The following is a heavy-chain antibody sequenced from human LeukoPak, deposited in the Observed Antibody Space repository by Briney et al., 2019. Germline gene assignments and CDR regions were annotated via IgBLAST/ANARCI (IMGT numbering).Heavy chain of an antibody. CDR3: ARAVREHFDY. CDR1: GFTFSSYT. D-gene: IGHD3-10*01. J-gene: IGHJ4*02. V-gene: IGHV3-21*01. Sequence: GGSLRLSCAASGFTFSSYTMNWVRQAPGKGLEWVSSITSSSSFIYYADSLKGRFTISRDNAKNSLYLQMNSLRAEDTAVYYCARAVREHFDYWGQGTLVTVSS. CDR2: ITSSSSFI.